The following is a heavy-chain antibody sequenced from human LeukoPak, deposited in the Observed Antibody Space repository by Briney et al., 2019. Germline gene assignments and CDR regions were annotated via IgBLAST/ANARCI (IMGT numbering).Heavy chain of an antibody. CDR2: IYYSGST. V-gene: IGHV4-59*01. D-gene: IGHD6-19*01. CDR3: ARDRHSSGWPNWFDP. J-gene: IGHJ5*02. Sequence: SETLFLTCTVSGGSISSYYWSWIRQPPGKGLEWIGYIYYSGSTNYNPSPKSRVTISVDTSKNQFSLKLSSVTAADTAVYYCARDRHSSGWPNWFDPWGQGTLVTVSS. CDR1: GGSISSYY.